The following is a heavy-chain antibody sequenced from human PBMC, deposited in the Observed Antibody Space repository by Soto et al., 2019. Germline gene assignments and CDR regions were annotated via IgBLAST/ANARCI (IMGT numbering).Heavy chain of an antibody. D-gene: IGHD3-3*01. J-gene: IGHJ4*02. CDR1: GFTFSSYG. V-gene: IGHV3-33*01. CDR3: ARQGSGLDY. CDR2: IWYDGSNK. Sequence: GSLRLSCAASGFTFSSYGMHWVRQAPGKGLEWVAVIWYDGSNKYYADSVKGRFTISRDNSKNTLYLQMDSLRAEDMGVYYCARQGSGLDYWGQGTLVTVSS.